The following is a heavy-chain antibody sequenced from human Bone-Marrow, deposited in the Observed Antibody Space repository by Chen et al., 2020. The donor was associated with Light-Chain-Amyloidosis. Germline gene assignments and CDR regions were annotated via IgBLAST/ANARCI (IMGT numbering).Heavy chain of an antibody. D-gene: IGHD6-13*01. CDR3: AKGYSSSWYGGKWFDP. J-gene: IGHJ5*02. V-gene: IGHV4-59*01. Sequence: QVQLQESGPGLVKPAETLSLTCTVSGGSIRSYYWSWLRQPPGKGLEWIGYFYYSGSIDYNPSFKSRVTISVDTSKNQVSLNLSSVTAADTAVYYCAKGYSSSWYGGKWFDPWGQGTLVTVSS. CDR2: FYYSGSI. CDR1: GGSIRSYY.